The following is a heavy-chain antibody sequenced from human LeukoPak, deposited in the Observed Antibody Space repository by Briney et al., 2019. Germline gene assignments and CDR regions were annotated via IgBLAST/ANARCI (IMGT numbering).Heavy chain of an antibody. D-gene: IGHD2-2*01. CDR1: GYAFIDYA. V-gene: IGHV7-4-1*02. J-gene: IGHJ5*02. Sequence: ASVKVSCKASGYAFIDYAINWVRQAPGQGLEWMGWINTNTGNPTYAQGFTGRFVFSLDTSVSTTYLQISSLKAEDTAVYYCARDPGDDFVVPGDPWGQGTLVTVSS. CDR3: ARDPGDDFVVPGDP. CDR2: INTNTGNP.